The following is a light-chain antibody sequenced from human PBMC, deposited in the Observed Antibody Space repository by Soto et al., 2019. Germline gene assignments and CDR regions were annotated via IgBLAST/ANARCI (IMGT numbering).Light chain of an antibody. CDR1: QSVSNN. J-gene: IGKJ1*01. V-gene: IGKV3-15*01. CDR2: GAS. CDR3: QQYNDWPRT. Sequence: EILMTQSPATLSVSLGERATLSCRASQSVSNNLAWYQQNPGQPPRLLIYGASTRASGIPARFSGSGSGTEFTLTISSLQSEDFAVYYCQQYNDWPRTFGHGTKVEIK.